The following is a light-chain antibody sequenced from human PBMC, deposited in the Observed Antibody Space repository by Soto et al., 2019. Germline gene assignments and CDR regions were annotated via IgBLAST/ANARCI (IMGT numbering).Light chain of an antibody. CDR3: QQYGGSPPIT. V-gene: IGKV3-20*01. CDR2: AVS. Sequence: EIVLTQSPGTLSLSPGERATLYCRASKRINVNYLAWYQQKPGQAPRLLIYAVSSRAAGIPDRFSGGGSATDFTLTISRLEPEDFAVYYCQQYGGSPPITFGQGTRLEF. CDR1: KRINVNY. J-gene: IGKJ5*01.